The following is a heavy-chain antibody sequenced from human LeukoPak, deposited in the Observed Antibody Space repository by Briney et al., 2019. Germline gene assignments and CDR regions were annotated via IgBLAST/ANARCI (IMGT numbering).Heavy chain of an antibody. D-gene: IGHD5-18*01. J-gene: IGHJ3*02. CDR3: ARVHGYSYGYDAFDI. CDR2: IKQDGSEK. V-gene: IGHV3-7*01. Sequence: GGSLRLSCAASGFTVSSNEMSWVRQAPGKGLEWVANIKQDGSEKYYVDSVKGRFTISRDNAKNSLYLQMNSLRAEDTAVYYCARVHGYSYGYDAFDIWGQGTMATVSS. CDR1: GFTVSSNE.